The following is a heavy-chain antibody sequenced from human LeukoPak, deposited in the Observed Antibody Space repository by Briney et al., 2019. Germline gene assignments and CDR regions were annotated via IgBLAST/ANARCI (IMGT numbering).Heavy chain of an antibody. Sequence: ASVKVSCKASGYTFTSYDINWVRQATGQGLEWMGWMNPNSGNTGYAQKFQGRVTMTRNTSISTAYMELSSLRSEDTAVYYCARAYLKWELLHGGNWFDPWGQGTLVTVSS. CDR2: MNPNSGNT. CDR3: ARAYLKWELLHGGNWFDP. V-gene: IGHV1-8*01. D-gene: IGHD1-26*01. CDR1: GYTFTSYD. J-gene: IGHJ5*02.